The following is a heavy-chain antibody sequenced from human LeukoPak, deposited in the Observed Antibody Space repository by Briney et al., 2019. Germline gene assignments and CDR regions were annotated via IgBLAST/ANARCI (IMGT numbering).Heavy chain of an antibody. CDR1: GGSFSGYY. CDR2: INHSGST. Sequence: PSETLSLTCAVYGGSFSGYYWSWIRQPPGKGLEWIGEINHSGSTNYNPSLKSRVTVSVDTSKNQFSLMLSSVTAADTAVYYCARQSVAGTFDYWGQGTLVTVSS. D-gene: IGHD6-19*01. CDR3: ARQSVAGTFDY. J-gene: IGHJ4*02. V-gene: IGHV4-34*01.